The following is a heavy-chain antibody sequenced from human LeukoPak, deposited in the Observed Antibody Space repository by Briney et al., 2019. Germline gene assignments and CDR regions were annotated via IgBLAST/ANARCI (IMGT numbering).Heavy chain of an antibody. CDR2: INPNSGGT. Sequence: GASVKVSCTASGYTFTAYYMHWVRQAPGQGLEWMGWINPNSGGTNYAQKFQGRVTMTRDTSISTAYMELSRLRSDDTAVYYCARDQESQNSFGYWGQGTLGTVSA. CDR1: GYTFTAYY. V-gene: IGHV1-2*02. CDR3: ARDQESQNSFGY. J-gene: IGHJ4*02.